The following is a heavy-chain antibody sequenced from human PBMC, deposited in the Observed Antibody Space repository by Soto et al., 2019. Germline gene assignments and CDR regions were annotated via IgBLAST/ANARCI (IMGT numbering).Heavy chain of an antibody. Sequence: GGSLRLSCAASGFTFSDYYMSWIRQAPGKGLEWVSYISSSGSYTNYADSVKGRFTISRDNAKNSLYLQMNSLRAEDTAVYYCARAGHYYDSSGYYSVGWFDPWGQGTLVTVSS. CDR2: ISSSGSYT. V-gene: IGHV3-11*06. CDR3: ARAGHYYDSSGYYSVGWFDP. CDR1: GFTFSDYY. D-gene: IGHD3-22*01. J-gene: IGHJ5*02.